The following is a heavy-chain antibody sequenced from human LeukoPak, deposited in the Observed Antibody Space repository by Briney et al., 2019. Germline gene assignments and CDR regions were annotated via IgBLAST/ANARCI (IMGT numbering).Heavy chain of an antibody. CDR3: ARRAKYTAHAFDI. D-gene: IGHD1-1*01. CDR2: IYYSGCT. Sequence: SETLCLTCTVSGGSISSSSYYWGWIRQPPGKGLEWIGSIYYSGCTYYNPSLKSRVTISVDTSKNQFSLKLSSVTAADTAVYYCARRAKYTAHAFDIWGQGTMVTVSS. V-gene: IGHV4-39*01. J-gene: IGHJ3*02. CDR1: GGSISSSSYY.